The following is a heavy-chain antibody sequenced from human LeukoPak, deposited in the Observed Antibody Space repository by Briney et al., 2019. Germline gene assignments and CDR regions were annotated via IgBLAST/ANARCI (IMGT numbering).Heavy chain of an antibody. V-gene: IGHV3-7*01. Sequence: GGSLRLSCAASGFTFSTCWMTWVRQAPGKGLEWVANIKQDGSERYYVDSVKGRFTISRDNAKSSLYLQMNSLRAEDTAVYYCAKSLVVVNDPPDYWGQGTQVTVSS. D-gene: IGHD2-21*01. CDR3: AKSLVVVNDPPDY. CDR2: IKQDGSER. CDR1: GFTFSTCW. J-gene: IGHJ4*02.